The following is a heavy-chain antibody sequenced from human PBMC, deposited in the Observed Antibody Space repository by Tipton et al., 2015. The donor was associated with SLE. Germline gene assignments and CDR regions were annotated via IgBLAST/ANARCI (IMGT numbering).Heavy chain of an antibody. V-gene: IGHV4-59*11. Sequence: TLSLTCTVSGGSISSHYWSWIRQPPGKGLEWIGYIYYSGSTNYNPSPQSRVTISVDTSKNPFSLKLSSVTAADTAVYYCARDTYYYDSSGYDDAFDIWGQGTMVTVSS. CDR2: IYYSGST. CDR3: ARDTYYYDSSGYDDAFDI. D-gene: IGHD3-22*01. J-gene: IGHJ3*02. CDR1: GGSISSHY.